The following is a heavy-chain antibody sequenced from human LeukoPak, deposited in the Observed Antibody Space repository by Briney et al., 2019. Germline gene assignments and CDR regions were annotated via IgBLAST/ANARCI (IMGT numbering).Heavy chain of an antibody. CDR3: ARDIAGATKGGWFDT. J-gene: IGHJ5*02. Sequence: ASVKVSCKPSVYTSTNYDINSVRQATGQGLEWMGWMNPNSGNTGYAQKFQGRVTMTRNTSISTAYMELSSLRSEDTALYYCARDIAGATKGGWFDTWGQGTPVTVSS. V-gene: IGHV1-8*01. D-gene: IGHD1-26*01. CDR1: VYTSTNYD. CDR2: MNPNSGNT.